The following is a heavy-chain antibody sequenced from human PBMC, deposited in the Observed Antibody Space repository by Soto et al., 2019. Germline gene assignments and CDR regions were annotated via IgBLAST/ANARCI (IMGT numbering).Heavy chain of an antibody. J-gene: IGHJ6*02. Sequence: SVKVSCKASGGTFRSYAISWVRQAPGQGLEWMGGIIPIFGTANYAQKFQGRVTITADESTSTAYMELSSLRSEDTAVYYCARDLGSITMVRGTNSYYYYYGMDVWGQGTTVTVSS. CDR3: ARDLGSITMVRGTNSYYYYYGMDV. D-gene: IGHD3-10*01. CDR2: IIPIFGTA. V-gene: IGHV1-69*13. CDR1: GGTFRSYA.